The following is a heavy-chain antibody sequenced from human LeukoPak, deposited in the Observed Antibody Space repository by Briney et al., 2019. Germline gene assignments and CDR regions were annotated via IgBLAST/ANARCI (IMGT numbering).Heavy chain of an antibody. CDR2: INQNGGEK. D-gene: IGHD3-22*01. Sequence: PGGSLRLSCAVSGFTFSDYHMGWVRQGPGKGLEWVANINQNGGEKYYVDSVKGRFTVSRDNAKNSLYLQMNSLRAEDTAVYYCTRDGDTSGYSDWGQGTLVTVSS. CDR3: TRDGDTSGYSD. CDR1: GFTFSDYH. J-gene: IGHJ4*02. V-gene: IGHV3-7*01.